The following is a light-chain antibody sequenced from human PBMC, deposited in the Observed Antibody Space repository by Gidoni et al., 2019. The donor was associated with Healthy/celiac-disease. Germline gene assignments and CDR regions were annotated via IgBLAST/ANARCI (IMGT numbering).Light chain of an antibody. CDR2: WAS. J-gene: IGKJ2*01. V-gene: IGKV4-1*01. CDR3: QQYYSTPYT. CDR1: QSVLYSSNNKNY. Sequence: DIVMTQPPDSLAVSLGERATINCKSSQSVLYSSNNKNYLAWYQQKPGQPPKLLIYWASTRESGVPARFSGSGSGTDFTLTISSLQAEDVAVYYCQQYYSTPYTFGQGTKLEIK.